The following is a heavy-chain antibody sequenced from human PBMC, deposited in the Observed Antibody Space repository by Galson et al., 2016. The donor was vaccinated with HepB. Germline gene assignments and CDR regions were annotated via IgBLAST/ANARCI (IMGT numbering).Heavy chain of an antibody. D-gene: IGHD6-19*01. CDR3: AKDFFTAGTPIFDY. CDR1: GFTFDDYT. V-gene: IGHV3-9*01. J-gene: IGHJ4*02. CDR2: TSWNGGGI. Sequence: SLRLSCAASGFTFDDYTMHWVRQVPGKGLEWVSGTSWNGGGIHYADSVKGRFTISRDNAKNSLYLQMNSLRDDDTALYFCAKDFFTAGTPIFDYWGQGTPVTVSS.